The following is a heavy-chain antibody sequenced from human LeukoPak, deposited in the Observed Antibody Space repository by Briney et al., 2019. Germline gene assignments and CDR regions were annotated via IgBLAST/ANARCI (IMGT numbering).Heavy chain of an antibody. V-gene: IGHV3-11*01. D-gene: IGHD3-10*01. CDR2: ISSSGSTI. J-gene: IGHJ6*02. Sequence: GGSLRLSCAASGLTFSNYAMSWVRQAPGKGLEWVSYISSSGSTIYYADSVKGRFTISRDNAKNSLYLQMNSLRAEDTAVYYCARGYYYGSGRAYYYYGMDVWGQGTTVTVSS. CDR1: GLTFSNYA. CDR3: ARGYYYGSGRAYYYYGMDV.